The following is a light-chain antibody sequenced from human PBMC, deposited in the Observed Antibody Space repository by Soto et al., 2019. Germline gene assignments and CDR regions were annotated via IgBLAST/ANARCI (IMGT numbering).Light chain of an antibody. CDR1: SSNIGAGYD. V-gene: IGLV1-40*01. Sequence: QSVLMQTPSVSGAPGQKITMSCTGSSSNIGAGYDVHWYQQLPGAAPRLLIYADNNRPSRVPDRFSASNSGTSASLAITGLQGEDEAVYYCQSYDTSLSGVIFGAGTKVTVL. J-gene: IGLJ2*01. CDR2: ADN. CDR3: QSYDTSLSGVI.